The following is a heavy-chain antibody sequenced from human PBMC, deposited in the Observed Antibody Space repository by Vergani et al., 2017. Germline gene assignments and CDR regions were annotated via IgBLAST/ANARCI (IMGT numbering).Heavy chain of an antibody. J-gene: IGHJ4*02. Sequence: EVQLVESGGGLVKPGGSLRLSCAASGFTVSSNYMSWVRQAPGKGLEWVSVISGSGGSTYYADSVKGRFTISRDNSKNTLYLQMNSLRAEDTAVYYCAIPPLGDWGQGTLVTVSS. CDR3: AIPPLGD. D-gene: IGHD6-6*01. CDR1: GFTVSSNY. CDR2: ISGSGGST. V-gene: IGHV3-23*04.